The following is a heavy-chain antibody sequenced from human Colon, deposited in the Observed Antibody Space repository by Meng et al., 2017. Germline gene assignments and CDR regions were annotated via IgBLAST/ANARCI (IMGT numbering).Heavy chain of an antibody. CDR1: GFTFRDYY. Sequence: VQVVGSGGGLVTTGGSLRLACAASGFTFRDYYMTWIRQAPGKGMEWVSHISSSGKIIDYADSVKGRFTISRDNANNSLYLQMDSLTADDTAVYYCARDHGTGLDHWGQGALVTVSS. D-gene: IGHD1-14*01. CDR3: ARDHGTGLDH. CDR2: ISSSGKII. J-gene: IGHJ4*02. V-gene: IGHV3-11*01.